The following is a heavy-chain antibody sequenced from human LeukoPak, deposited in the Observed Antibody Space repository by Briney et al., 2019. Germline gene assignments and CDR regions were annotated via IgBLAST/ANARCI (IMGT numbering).Heavy chain of an antibody. Sequence: GGSLRLSCAASGFTFSSYEMNWVRQAPGKGLQWVSYISSSGNTIYYADSVKGRFTISRDNAKNTLYLLMNSLRAEDTAVYFCARDPRGGTPDYWGQGNLVTVSS. CDR1: GFTFSSYE. CDR3: ARDPRGGTPDY. J-gene: IGHJ4*02. CDR2: ISSSGNTI. V-gene: IGHV3-48*03. D-gene: IGHD2-15*01.